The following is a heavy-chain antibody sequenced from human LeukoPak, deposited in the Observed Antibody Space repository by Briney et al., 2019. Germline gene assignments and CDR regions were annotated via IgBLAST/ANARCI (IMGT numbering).Heavy chain of an antibody. CDR1: DYSISSDDYY. CDR3: ARSIAAALDAFDV. J-gene: IGHJ3*01. Sequence: PSETLSLTCIVSDYSISSDDYYWGWIRQPPGKGLEWIGSIFHSGSTYYNPSLKSRVTISVDTSKNQFSLKLSSVTAADTAVYYCARSIAAALDAFDVWGQGTMVTVSS. CDR2: IFHSGST. V-gene: IGHV4-38-2*02. D-gene: IGHD6-13*01.